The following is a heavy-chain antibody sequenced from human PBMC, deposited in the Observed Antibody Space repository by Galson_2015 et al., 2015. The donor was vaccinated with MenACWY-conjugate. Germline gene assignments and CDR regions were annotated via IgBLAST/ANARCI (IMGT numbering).Heavy chain of an antibody. J-gene: IGHJ5*02. CDR1: GGSISSSSYY. D-gene: IGHD3-22*01. Sequence: SETLSLTCTVSGGSISSSSYYWSWIRQPPGKGLEWIGEINHSGSTNYNPSLKSRVTISVDTSKNQFSLKLSSVTAADTAVYYCARLTMRRDYYDSSRRMDWFDPWGQGTLVTVSS. V-gene: IGHV4-39*07. CDR3: ARLTMRRDYYDSSRRMDWFDP. CDR2: INHSGST.